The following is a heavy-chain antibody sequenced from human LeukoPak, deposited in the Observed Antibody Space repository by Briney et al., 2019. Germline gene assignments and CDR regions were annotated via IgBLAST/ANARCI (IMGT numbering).Heavy chain of an antibody. J-gene: IGHJ4*02. CDR2: VNQDGSAK. V-gene: IGHV3-7*01. CDR3: ARELSWSGRDY. CDR1: GFTFSGSW. D-gene: IGHD3-3*01. Sequence: GSLRLSCAASGFTFSGSWRSWVRQAPGKGLEWVANVNQDGSAKNYLDSVKGRFTISIDRGKNSLYLQMNSLRDEDTAVYYCARELSWSGRDYWGQGTLVTVSS.